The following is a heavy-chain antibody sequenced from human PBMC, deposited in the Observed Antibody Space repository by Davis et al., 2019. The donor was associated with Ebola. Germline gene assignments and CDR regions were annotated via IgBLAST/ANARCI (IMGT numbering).Heavy chain of an antibody. V-gene: IGHV3-30*02. CDR2: IRYDGSNK. D-gene: IGHD2-2*01. J-gene: IGHJ6*03. CDR1: GFTFSTYG. CDR3: AKDRVAVVAPAANRRNYYYYYMDV. Sequence: PGGSLRLSSAASGFTFSTYGMHWVRQAPGKGLEWVAFIRYDGSNKYYTDSVKGRFTISRDNSKNTLYLQMNSLRAEDTAVYYCAKDRVAVVAPAANRRNYYYYYMDVWGKGTTVTVSS.